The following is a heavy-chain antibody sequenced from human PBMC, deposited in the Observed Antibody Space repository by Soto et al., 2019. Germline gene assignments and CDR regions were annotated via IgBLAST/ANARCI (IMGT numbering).Heavy chain of an antibody. D-gene: IGHD4-17*01. CDR1: GGSISSSSYY. CDR3: ARQTYYGAEGAFDI. Sequence: SETLSLTCTVSGGSISSSSYYWGWIRQPPGKGLEWIGSIYYSGSTYYNPSLKSRVTISVDTSKNQFSLKLSSVTAADTAVYYCARQTYYGAEGAFDIWGQGTMVTVSS. V-gene: IGHV4-39*01. CDR2: IYYSGST. J-gene: IGHJ3*02.